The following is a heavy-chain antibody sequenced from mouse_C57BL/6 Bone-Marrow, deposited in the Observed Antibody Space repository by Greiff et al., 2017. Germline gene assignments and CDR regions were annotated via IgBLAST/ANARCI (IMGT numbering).Heavy chain of an antibody. D-gene: IGHD1-1*01. V-gene: IGHV1-80*01. Sequence: QVQLQQSGAELVKPVASVKISCKASGYAFSSYWMNWVKQRPGKGLEWIGQIYPGDGDTNYNGKFKGKATLTADKTSSTAYMQLSSLTSEESAVYFCARGYYGSPVAYWGQGTLVTVSA. CDR2: IYPGDGDT. CDR1: GYAFSSYW. CDR3: ARGYYGSPVAY. J-gene: IGHJ3*01.